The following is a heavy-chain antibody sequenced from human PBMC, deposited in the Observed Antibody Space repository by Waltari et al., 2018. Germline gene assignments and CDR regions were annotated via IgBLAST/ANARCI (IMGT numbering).Heavy chain of an antibody. CDR2: IYYSGST. J-gene: IGHJ4*02. CDR1: GGSISSGDYY. Sequence: QVQLQESGPGLVKPSQTLSLTCTVSGGSISSGDYYWRWIRQHPGKGLEWIGYIYYSGSTYYNPSLKSRVTISVDTSKNQFSLKLSSVTAADTAVYYCARVLLWFGELLSIDYWGQGTLVTVSS. D-gene: IGHD3-10*01. CDR3: ARVLLWFGELLSIDY. V-gene: IGHV4-31*03.